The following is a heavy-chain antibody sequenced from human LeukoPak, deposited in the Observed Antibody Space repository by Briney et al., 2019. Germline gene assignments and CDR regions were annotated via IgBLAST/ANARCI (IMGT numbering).Heavy chain of an antibody. D-gene: IGHD2-2*02. J-gene: IGHJ4*02. V-gene: IGHV1-46*01. CDR2: INPSGGST. CDR1: GCTFTSYY. CDR3: ARVLIVVVPAAIEYYFDY. Sequence: GASVKVSCKASGCTFTSYYMHWVRQAPGQGLEWMGIINPSGGSTSYAQKFQGRVTMTRDTSTSTVYMELSSLRSEDTAVYYCARVLIVVVPAAIEYYFDYWGQGTLVTVSS.